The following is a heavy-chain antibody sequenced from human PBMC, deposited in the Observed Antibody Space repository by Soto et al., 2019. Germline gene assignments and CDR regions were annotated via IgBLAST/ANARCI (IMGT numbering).Heavy chain of an antibody. J-gene: IGHJ4*02. CDR1: GFTFSSYA. D-gene: IGHD3-10*01. CDR2: ISYDGSNK. CDR3: ARDVGFGELSPLY. Sequence: QVQLVESGGGVVQPGRSLRLSCAASGFTFSSYAMHWVRQAPGKGLEWVAVISYDGSNKYYADSVKGRFTISRDNSKNTLYLQMNSLRAEDTAVYYCARDVGFGELSPLYWGQGTLVTVSS. V-gene: IGHV3-30-3*01.